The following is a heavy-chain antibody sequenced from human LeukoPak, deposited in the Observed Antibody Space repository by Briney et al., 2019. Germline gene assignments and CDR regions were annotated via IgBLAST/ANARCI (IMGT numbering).Heavy chain of an antibody. V-gene: IGHV1-18*01. CDR3: ARDEIIVGATRFFDY. CDR1: GYTFTSYG. CDR2: ISAYNSNT. J-gene: IGHJ4*02. D-gene: IGHD1-26*01. Sequence: ASVKVSCKASGYTFTSYGISWVRQAPGQGLEWMGWISAYNSNTNYAQKLQGRVTMTTDTSTSTAYMELRSLRSDDTAVYYCARDEIIVGATRFFDYWGQGTLVTVSS.